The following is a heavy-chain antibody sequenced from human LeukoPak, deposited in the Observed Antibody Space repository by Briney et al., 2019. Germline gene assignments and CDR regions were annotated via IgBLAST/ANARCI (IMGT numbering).Heavy chain of an antibody. J-gene: IGHJ4*02. V-gene: IGHV1-69*05. CDR1: GGTFSSYA. Sequence: SVKVSCKASGGTFSSYAISWVRQAPGQGIEWMGGIIPIFGTANYAQKFQGRVTITTDESTSTAYMELSSLRSEDTAVYYCARQDTINGVCCNFDYWGQGTLVTVSS. CDR2: IIPIFGTA. CDR3: ARQDTINGVCCNFDY. D-gene: IGHD2-8*01.